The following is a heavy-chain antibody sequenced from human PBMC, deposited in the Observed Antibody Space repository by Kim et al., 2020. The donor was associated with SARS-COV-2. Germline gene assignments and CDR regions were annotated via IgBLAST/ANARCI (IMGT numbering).Heavy chain of an antibody. J-gene: IGHJ3*01. Sequence: GGSLRLSCAASGFTFTSYWMSWVRQAPGKGLEWVANIKGDGSEKWYVDSVKGRFTISRDNAKNSLFLQMNSLRAEDTAVYYCERDFGGDWGHGTMVTVPS. D-gene: IGHD3-3*01. CDR3: ERDFGGD. CDR1: GFTFTSYW. V-gene: IGHV3-7*01. CDR2: IKGDGSEK.